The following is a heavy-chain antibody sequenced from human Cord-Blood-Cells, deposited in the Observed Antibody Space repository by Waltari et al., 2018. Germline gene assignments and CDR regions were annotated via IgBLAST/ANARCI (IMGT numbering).Heavy chain of an antibody. V-gene: IGHV1-24*01. J-gene: IGHJ4*02. CDR2: FEPEDGET. D-gene: IGHD1-20*01. Sequence: QVQLVQSGAEVKKPGASVEASRKVSGYTLPALSLHRVPKAAGKGLGWMGGFEPEDGETIYAQKFQGRVTMTEDTSTDTAYMELSSLRSEDTAVYYCATDGRYNWNRRVFDYWGQGTLVTVSS. CDR1: GYTLPALS. CDR3: ATDGRYNWNRRVFDY.